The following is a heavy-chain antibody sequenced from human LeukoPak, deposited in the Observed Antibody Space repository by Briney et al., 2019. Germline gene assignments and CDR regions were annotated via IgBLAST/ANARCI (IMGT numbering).Heavy chain of an antibody. J-gene: IGHJ5*02. CDR2: INHSGST. D-gene: IGHD6-19*01. Sequence: PSETLSLTCAVYGGSFGGYYWSWIRQPPGKGLEWIGEINHSGSTNYNPSLKSRVTISVDTSKNQSSLKLSSVTAADTAVYYCARHLIAVAGTRYNWFDPWGQGTLVTVSS. CDR3: ARHLIAVAGTRYNWFDP. CDR1: GGSFGGYY. V-gene: IGHV4-34*01.